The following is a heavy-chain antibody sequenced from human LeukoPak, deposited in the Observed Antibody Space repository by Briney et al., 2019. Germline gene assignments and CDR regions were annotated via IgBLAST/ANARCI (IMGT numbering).Heavy chain of an antibody. J-gene: IGHJ4*02. CDR3: ARDLTAVAGIFVY. D-gene: IGHD6-19*01. V-gene: IGHV3-7*01. CDR2: IKQDGSEK. Sequence: GGSLRLSCAASGFTFSSYWMSWVRQAPGKGLEWVANIKQDGSEKYYVDSVKGRFTISRDNAKNSLYLQMNSLRAEDTAVYYCARDLTAVAGIFVYWGQGTLVTVSS. CDR1: GFTFSSYW.